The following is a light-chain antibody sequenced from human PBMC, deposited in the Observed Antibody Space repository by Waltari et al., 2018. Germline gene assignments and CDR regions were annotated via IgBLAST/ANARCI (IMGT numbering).Light chain of an antibody. V-gene: IGLV3-1*01. CDR1: RLGDIY. CDR3: QAWDSTVAV. J-gene: IGLJ3*02. CDR2: QDN. Sequence: SFELIQPPSESVSPGQTASVSCSGERLGDIYVYWYQQKPGQSPMLVMFQDNKRPSGIPERVSGPSSGNTATLTISETQAIGEADYYCQAWDSTVAVFVRGTKVTVL.